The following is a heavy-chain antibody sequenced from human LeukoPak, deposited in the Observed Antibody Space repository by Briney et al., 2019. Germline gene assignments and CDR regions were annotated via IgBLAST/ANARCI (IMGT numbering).Heavy chain of an antibody. Sequence: SETLSLTCTVSGGSISTSGYYWSWIRQHPGKGLEWIGYIYYSGSTYYNSSLKSRVTISVDTSKNQFSLKLSTVTAADTAVYYCAKISLPVTFGGAKRYAFDIWGQGTMVTVSP. V-gene: IGHV4-31*03. CDR1: GGSISTSGYY. CDR2: IYYSGST. D-gene: IGHD3-16*01. J-gene: IGHJ3*02. CDR3: AKISLPVTFGGAKRYAFDI.